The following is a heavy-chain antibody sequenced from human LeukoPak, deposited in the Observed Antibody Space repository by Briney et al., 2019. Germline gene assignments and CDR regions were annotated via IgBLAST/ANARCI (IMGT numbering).Heavy chain of an antibody. CDR1: GYTLTELS. V-gene: IGHV1-2*06. CDR2: INPNNGAT. Sequence: ASVKVSCKVSGYTLTELSMHWVRQAPGQVLEWMGRINPNNGATNYAQKFQGRVTITGDTSINTAYMELSSLRSDDTAVYYCTRESGSYHGNDYWGQGTLVTVSS. J-gene: IGHJ4*02. D-gene: IGHD1-26*01. CDR3: TRESGSYHGNDY.